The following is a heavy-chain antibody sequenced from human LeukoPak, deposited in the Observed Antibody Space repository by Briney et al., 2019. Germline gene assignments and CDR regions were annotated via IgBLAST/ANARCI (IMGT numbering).Heavy chain of an antibody. V-gene: IGHV4-59*01. Sequence: SETLFLTCTVSGGSISSYYWSWIRQPPGKGLEWIGYIYYSGSTNYNPSLKSRVTISVDTSKNQFSLKLSSVTAADTAVYYCARSPTPGIAAAGAYYFDYWGQGTLVTVSS. D-gene: IGHD6-13*01. CDR3: ARSPTPGIAAAGAYYFDY. J-gene: IGHJ4*02. CDR1: GGSISSYY. CDR2: IYYSGST.